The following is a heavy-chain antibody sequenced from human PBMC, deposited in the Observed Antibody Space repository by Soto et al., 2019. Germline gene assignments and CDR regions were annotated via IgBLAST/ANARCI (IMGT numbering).Heavy chain of an antibody. J-gene: IGHJ6*02. V-gene: IGHV3-23*01. Sequence: GGSLRLSCAASGFTFSSYAMSWVRQAPGKGLEWVSAISGSGSSTYYADSAKGRFTISRDNSKNTLYLQMNSLRAEDTAVFYCAKDYDFWSGYSPHYGMDVWGQGTTVTVSS. CDR1: GFTFSSYA. CDR2: ISGSGSST. D-gene: IGHD3-3*01. CDR3: AKDYDFWSGYSPHYGMDV.